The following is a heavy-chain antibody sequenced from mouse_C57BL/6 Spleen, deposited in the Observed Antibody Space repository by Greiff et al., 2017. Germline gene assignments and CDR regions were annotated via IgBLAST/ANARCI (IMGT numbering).Heavy chain of an antibody. CDR1: GFTFSSYA. CDR3: ARGISTMVTTGFAY. J-gene: IGHJ3*01. V-gene: IGHV5-4*03. D-gene: IGHD2-2*01. CDR2: ISDGGSYT. Sequence: EVKLVESGGGLVKPGGSLKLSCAASGFTFSSYAMSWVRQTPEKRLEWVATISDGGSYTYYPDNVKGRFTISRDNAKNNLYLQMSHLKSEDTAMYYCARGISTMVTTGFAYWGQGTLVTVSA.